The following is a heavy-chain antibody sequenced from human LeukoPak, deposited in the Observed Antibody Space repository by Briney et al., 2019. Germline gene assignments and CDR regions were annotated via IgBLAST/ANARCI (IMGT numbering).Heavy chain of an antibody. D-gene: IGHD6-19*01. CDR3: AKGGRQYSSGSPGGY. CDR1: GFTFSSYA. J-gene: IGHJ4*02. V-gene: IGHV3-23*01. CDR2: ISGSGGST. Sequence: GGSLRLSCAASGFTFSSYAMSWVRQAPGKGLEWVPAISGSGGSTYYADSVKGRFTISRDNSKNTLYLQMNSLRAEDTAVYYCAKGGRQYSSGSPGGYWGQGTLVTVSS.